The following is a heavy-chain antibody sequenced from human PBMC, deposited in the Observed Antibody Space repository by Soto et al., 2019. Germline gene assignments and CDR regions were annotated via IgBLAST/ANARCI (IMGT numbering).Heavy chain of an antibody. CDR2: ISYDGSNK. V-gene: IGHV3-30-3*01. J-gene: IGHJ4*02. CDR3: ERESGYSYGYGEAFYY. D-gene: IGHD5-18*01. CDR1: GFTFSSYA. Sequence: QVQLVESGGGVVQPGRSLRLSCAASGFTFSSYAMHWVRQAPGKGLEWVAVISYDGSNKYYADSVKGRFTISRDNSKNTLYLQMNSLRAEDTAVYYCERESGYSYGYGEAFYYWGQGTLVTVSS.